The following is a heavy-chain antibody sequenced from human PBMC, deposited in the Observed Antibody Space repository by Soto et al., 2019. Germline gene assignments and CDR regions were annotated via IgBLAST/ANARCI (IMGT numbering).Heavy chain of an antibody. CDR3: ARERTGTTSMDV. V-gene: IGHV1-8*01. CDR2: MNPNSGNT. D-gene: IGHD1-1*01. CDR1: GYTFTSYD. Sequence: QVQLVQSGAEVKQPGASVKVSCKASGYTFTSYDINWVRQATGQGLEWMGWMNPNSGNTGYAQKFQGRVTMTRNTSISTAYMALSSLRSEDTAVYYCARERTGTTSMDVWGQGTTVTVSS. J-gene: IGHJ6*02.